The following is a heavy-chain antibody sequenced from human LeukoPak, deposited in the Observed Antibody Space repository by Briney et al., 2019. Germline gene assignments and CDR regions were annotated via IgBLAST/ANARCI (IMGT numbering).Heavy chain of an antibody. Sequence: SETLSLTCAVYGGSFSGHYWTWIRQPPGKGLEWIGEINHSGSTNYNPSLKSRVTISVDTSKNQFSLKLSSVTAADTAVYYCSDGYNLVLWGQGTLVTVSS. CDR3: SDGYNLVL. CDR2: INHSGST. V-gene: IGHV4-34*01. J-gene: IGHJ4*02. CDR1: GGSFSGHY. D-gene: IGHD5-24*01.